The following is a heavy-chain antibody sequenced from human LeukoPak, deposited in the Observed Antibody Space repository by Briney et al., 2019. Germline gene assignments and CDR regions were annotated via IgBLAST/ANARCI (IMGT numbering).Heavy chain of an antibody. CDR1: GFTFSSYS. CDR3: ARAWYSWGYYFDY. Sequence: GESLRLSCAASGFTFSSYSMNWVRQPPGKGLEWVSYISSSSSTIFYADSVKGRFTISRDNAKTSLYLQMHSLRDEDTAVYYCARAWYSWGYYFDYWGQGTLVTVSS. D-gene: IGHD1-26*01. V-gene: IGHV3-48*02. CDR2: ISSSSSTI. J-gene: IGHJ4*02.